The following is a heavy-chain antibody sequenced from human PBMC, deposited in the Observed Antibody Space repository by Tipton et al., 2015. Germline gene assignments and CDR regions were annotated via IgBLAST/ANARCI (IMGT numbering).Heavy chain of an antibody. D-gene: IGHD2-15*01. V-gene: IGHV3-23*01. J-gene: IGHJ4*02. Sequence: GSLRLSCAASGFTFGDFAMHWVRQAPGKGLEWVSAISGSGGSTYYADSVKGRFTISRDNSKNTLYLQMNSLRAEATAVYYCAKHQGYCRGGTCYQGGYFDYWGQGTLVTVSS. CDR3: AKHQGYCRGGTCYQGGYFDY. CDR1: GFTFGDFA. CDR2: ISGSGGST.